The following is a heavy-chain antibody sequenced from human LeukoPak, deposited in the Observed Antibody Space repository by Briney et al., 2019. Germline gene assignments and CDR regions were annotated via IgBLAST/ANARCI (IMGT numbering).Heavy chain of an antibody. J-gene: IGHJ6*02. CDR1: GGSVSSGSYY. D-gene: IGHD4-23*01. V-gene: IGHV4-61*01. CDR3: ARVGGANYYYYGMDV. CDR2: IYYSGST. Sequence: SETLSLTCTVSGGSVSSGSYYWSWIRQPPGKGLEWIGYIYYSGSTNYNPSLKSRVTISVDTSKNQFSLKLSSVTAADTAVYYCARVGGANYYYYGMDVWGQGTTVTVSS.